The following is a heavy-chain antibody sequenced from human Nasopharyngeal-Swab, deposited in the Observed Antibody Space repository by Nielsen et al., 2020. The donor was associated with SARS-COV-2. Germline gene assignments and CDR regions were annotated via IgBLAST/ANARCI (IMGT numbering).Heavy chain of an antibody. CDR1: GGSISSGGYY. CDR3: ARDLGDHDSYFDY. D-gene: IGHD4-17*01. CDR2: IYYSGST. V-gene: IGHV4-31*03. J-gene: IGHJ4*02. Sequence: SETLSLTCTVSGGSISSGGYYWSWIRQHPGKGLEWIGYIYYSGSTYYNPSLKSRVTISVDTSKNQFSLKLSSVTAADTAVYYCARDLGDHDSYFDYWGQGTLVTVSS.